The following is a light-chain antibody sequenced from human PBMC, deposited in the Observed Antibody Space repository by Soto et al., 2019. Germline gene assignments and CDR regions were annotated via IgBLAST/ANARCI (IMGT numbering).Light chain of an antibody. J-gene: IGLJ2*01. Sequence: QYALTQPASVSGSLGQSITISCTGTSSDVGRYSLVSWYQQYPGKAPRLIIYQDIERPSGVSHRFSASKSGKTASLTISGLQTEDEANYYCCSYAGGSSVVFGGGTKLTVL. V-gene: IGLV2-23*01. CDR1: SSDVGRYSL. CDR2: QDI. CDR3: CSYAGGSSVV.